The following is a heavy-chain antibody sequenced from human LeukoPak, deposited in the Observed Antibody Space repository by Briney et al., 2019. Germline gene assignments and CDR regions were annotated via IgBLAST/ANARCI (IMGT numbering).Heavy chain of an antibody. CDR3: AREGGGDTFDY. V-gene: IGHV1-18*01. CDR2: ISAYNGNT. CDR1: GGSFSTYT. J-gene: IGHJ4*02. D-gene: IGHD3-16*01. Sequence: GSSVKVSCKASGGSFSTYTITWVRQAPGQGLEWMGWISAYNGNTNYTQKLQGRVTMTTDTSTSTAYMELRSLRSDDTAVYYCAREGGGDTFDYWGQGTLVTVSS.